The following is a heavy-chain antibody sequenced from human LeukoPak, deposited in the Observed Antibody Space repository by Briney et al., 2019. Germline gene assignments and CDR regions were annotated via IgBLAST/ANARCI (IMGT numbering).Heavy chain of an antibody. J-gene: IGHJ6*02. D-gene: IGHD3/OR15-3a*01. V-gene: IGHV3-7*01. CDR1: GFTINQHA. Sequence: GGSLRLSCIASGFTINQHAMSWVRQAPVKGLEWVASIRPDGSAVFYVDSVKGRFTFSRDNAKNSLDLQMNSLRAEDTAVYYCARFGLPYSIDLWGRGTMVTVSS. CDR3: ARFGLPYSIDL. CDR2: IRPDGSAV.